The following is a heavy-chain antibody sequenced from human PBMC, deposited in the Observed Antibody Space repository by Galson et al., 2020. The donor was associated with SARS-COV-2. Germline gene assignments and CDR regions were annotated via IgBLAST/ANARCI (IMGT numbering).Heavy chain of an antibody. Sequence: GESLKISCAASGFPFSSFAMAWVRQAPGKGLEWVSGLTASGYDSYYADSLRGRFTISRDNSNNTLYLQMDRLRVEDTAIYYCARDPLGIAARPYFDSWGQGTLVSVSS. D-gene: IGHD6-25*01. V-gene: IGHV3-23*01. CDR3: ARDPLGIAARPYFDS. J-gene: IGHJ4*02. CDR1: GFPFSSFA. CDR2: LTASGYDS.